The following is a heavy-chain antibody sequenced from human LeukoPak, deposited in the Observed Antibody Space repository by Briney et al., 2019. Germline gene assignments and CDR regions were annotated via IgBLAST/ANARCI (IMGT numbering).Heavy chain of an antibody. J-gene: IGHJ6*03. CDR2: ISSSSSTI. V-gene: IGHV3-48*02. CDR1: GFTVSSNY. D-gene: IGHD3-16*01. Sequence: PGGSLRLSCAASGFTVSSNYMSWVRQAPGKGLEWVSYISSSSSTIYYADSVKGRFTISRDNAKNSLYLHLNSLRDEDTAIYYCARDPYNGDYGDFYYYYMDVWGKGTTVTISS. CDR3: ARDPYNGDYGDFYYYYMDV.